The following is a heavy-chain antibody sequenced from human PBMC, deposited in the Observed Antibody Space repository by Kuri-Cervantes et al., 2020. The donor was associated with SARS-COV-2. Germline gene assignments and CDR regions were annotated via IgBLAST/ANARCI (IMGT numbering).Heavy chain of an antibody. Sequence: GGCLRPSCQVSGFLLSASATHWVRQASGNGLEWVGRVRGKANNYATAYAASVKGRFSISRDDSKNMAYLQMNSLKTEDTAVYSCTTLIDYWGQGALVTVSS. CDR2: VRGKANNYAT. CDR3: TTLIDY. J-gene: IGHJ4*02. CDR1: GFLLSASA. V-gene: IGHV3-73*01.